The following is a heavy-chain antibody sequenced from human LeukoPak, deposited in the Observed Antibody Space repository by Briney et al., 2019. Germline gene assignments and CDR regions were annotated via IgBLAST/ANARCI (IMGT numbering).Heavy chain of an antibody. D-gene: IGHD4-17*01. CDR2: IIPILGTA. CDR3: ARAGYYGDPLDY. CDR1: GGTFSGYA. J-gene: IGHJ4*02. Sequence: SVKVSCKASGGTFSGYAISWVRQDPGQGLEWMGRIIPILGTANYAQKLQGRVTMTTDTSTSTAYMELRSLRSDDTAVYYCARAGYYGDPLDYWGQGTLVTVSS. V-gene: IGHV1-69*04.